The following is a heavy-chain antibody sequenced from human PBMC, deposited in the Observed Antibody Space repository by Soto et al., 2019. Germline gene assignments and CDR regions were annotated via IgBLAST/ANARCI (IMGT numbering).Heavy chain of an antibody. V-gene: IGHV3-23*01. CDR2: IRGSGGRT. D-gene: IGHD5-18*01. J-gene: IGHJ4*02. Sequence: PGGSLRLSCAASGFTFSDHAMSWVRQAPGKGLEWVSAIRGSGGRTYYADSVKGRFTISRDNSRNTLYLQMNSLTAEDTAVYYCANLHTASYDYWGLGTLVTVSS. CDR1: GFTFSDHA. CDR3: ANLHTASYDY.